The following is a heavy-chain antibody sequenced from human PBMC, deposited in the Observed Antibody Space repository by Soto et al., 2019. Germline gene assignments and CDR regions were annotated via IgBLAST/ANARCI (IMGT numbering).Heavy chain of an antibody. V-gene: IGHV6-1*01. CDR1: GDSVSSTSAS. CDR3: ARGSYYSGWV. CDR2: TYYRSKWYS. D-gene: IGHD6-19*01. J-gene: IGHJ4*02. Sequence: PSQTLSLTCAISGDSVSSTSASWSLIRQSPSRGLEWLGRTYYRSKWYSDYAVSVKSRITINPDTSKNQFSLQLNSVTPEDTAVYYCARGSYYSGWVWGQGTLVTVYS.